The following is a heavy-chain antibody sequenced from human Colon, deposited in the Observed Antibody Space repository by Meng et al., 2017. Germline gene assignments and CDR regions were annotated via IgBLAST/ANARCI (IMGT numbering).Heavy chain of an antibody. V-gene: IGHV4-61*01. CDR2: IHYSGSR. CDR3: ARFYGSGTFEVHDY. CDR1: GGSVSRASYY. Sequence: QVEAQEPGPGLVSPAGTLSLTCNVSGGSVSRASYYWSWIRQPPGKGLEWIGLIHYSGSRNYNPSLKSRVTMSVDTSKNQVSLRLTSVTAADTAVYYCARFYGSGTFEVHDYWGQGTLVTVSS. D-gene: IGHD3-10*01. J-gene: IGHJ4*02.